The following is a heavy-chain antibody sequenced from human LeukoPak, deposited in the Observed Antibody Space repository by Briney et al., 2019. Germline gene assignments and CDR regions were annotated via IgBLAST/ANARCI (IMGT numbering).Heavy chain of an antibody. D-gene: IGHD3-22*01. J-gene: IGHJ6*03. Sequence: AVSLRLSCAASGFTVSSNYMSWVRPAPGQGLEWGLVIYSGGSTYYADSVKGRITISSDTSKKTLYLQMNRLRAEDTAVYYCARENYYYDSSGYYYIYYMDVWGKETTVTVSS. CDR1: GFTVSSNY. V-gene: IGHV3-53*01. CDR2: IYSGGST. CDR3: ARENYYYDSSGYYYIYYMDV.